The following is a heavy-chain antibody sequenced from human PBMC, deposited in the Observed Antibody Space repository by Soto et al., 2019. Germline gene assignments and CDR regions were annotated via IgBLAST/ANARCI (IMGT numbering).Heavy chain of an antibody. J-gene: IGHJ4*02. D-gene: IGHD2-15*01. CDR3: ARALGVVTYDY. CDR2: INAGNGNT. Sequence: QVQLVQSGAEVKKPGASVKVSCKASGYTFTSYAMHWVRQAPGQRLEWMGWINAGNGNTKYSQKFQGRVTITRDTSASTAYMELSSLRSEDTAVSYCARALGVVTYDYWGQGTLVTVSS. CDR1: GYTFTSYA. V-gene: IGHV1-3*01.